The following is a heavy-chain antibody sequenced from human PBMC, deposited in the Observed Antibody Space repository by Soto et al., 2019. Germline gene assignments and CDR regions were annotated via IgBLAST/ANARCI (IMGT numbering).Heavy chain of an antibody. CDR2: ISSSSSYI. V-gene: IGHV3-21*01. CDR1: GFTFSSYS. CDR3: ARDPHYFYDSTGYYDY. J-gene: IGHJ4*02. D-gene: IGHD3-22*01. Sequence: PGGSLRLSCAASGFTFSSYSMNWVRLAPGKGLEWVSSISSSSSYIYYADSVKGRFTISRDNAKNSLYLQMNSLRAEDTAVYYCARDPHYFYDSTGYYDYWGQGTLVTVSS.